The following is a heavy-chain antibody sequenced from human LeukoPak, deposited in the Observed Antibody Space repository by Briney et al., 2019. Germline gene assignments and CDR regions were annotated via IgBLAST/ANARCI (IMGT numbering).Heavy chain of an antibody. CDR2: ISGSGGST. CDR3: AKDRWQQLVVWGFYY. D-gene: IGHD6-13*01. V-gene: IGHV3-23*01. CDR1: GFTFSSYA. J-gene: IGHJ4*02. Sequence: GGSLRLSCAASGFTFSSYAMSWVRQAPGKGLEWVSAISGSGGSTYYADSVKGRFTISRDNSKNTLYLQMNSLRAEDTAVYYCAKDRWQQLVVWGFYYWGQGTLVTVSS.